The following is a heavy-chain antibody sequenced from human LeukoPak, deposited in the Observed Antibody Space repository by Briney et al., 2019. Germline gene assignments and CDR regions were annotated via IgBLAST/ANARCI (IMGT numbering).Heavy chain of an antibody. J-gene: IGHJ3*02. CDR1: GFTFSSYA. V-gene: IGHV3-23*01. CDR3: AKGLVSSITIFRVVIIGDAFDI. Sequence: GGSLRLSCAASGFTFSSYAMSWVRQAPGQGLEWVSAISGSGGSTYYADSVKGRFTISRDNSKNTMYLQINRLRAEATAVYYCAKGLVSSITIFRVVIIGDAFDIWGQGTIVIVSS. D-gene: IGHD3-3*01. CDR2: ISGSGGST.